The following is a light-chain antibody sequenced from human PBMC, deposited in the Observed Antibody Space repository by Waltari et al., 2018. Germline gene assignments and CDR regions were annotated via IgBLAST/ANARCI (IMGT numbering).Light chain of an antibody. CDR2: EDI. Sequence: SYELTQPPSVSVSPGQTASITCSGDILGNKYASWYQNKPGQSPLLVIYEDIKRPSGIPGRFSGSKSGNTATLTISGTQSMDDADYYCQALGSNRWVFGGGTKLTVL. V-gene: IGLV3-1*01. CDR3: QALGSNRWV. J-gene: IGLJ3*02. CDR1: ILGNKY.